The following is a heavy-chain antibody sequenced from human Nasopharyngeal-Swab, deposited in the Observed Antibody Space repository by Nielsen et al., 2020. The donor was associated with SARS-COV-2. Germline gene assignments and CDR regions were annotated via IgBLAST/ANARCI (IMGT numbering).Heavy chain of an antibody. V-gene: IGHV1-69*04. CDR3: ARTGRDRAGAYDSSGYTFDY. J-gene: IGHJ4*02. Sequence: SVKVSCKASGGTFSGYAISWVRQAPGQGLEWMGRIIPILGIANYAQKFQGRVTITADKSTSTAYMELSSLRSEDTAVYYCARTGRDRAGAYDSSGYTFDYWGQGTLVTVSS. CDR1: GGTFSGYA. D-gene: IGHD3-22*01. CDR2: IIPILGIA.